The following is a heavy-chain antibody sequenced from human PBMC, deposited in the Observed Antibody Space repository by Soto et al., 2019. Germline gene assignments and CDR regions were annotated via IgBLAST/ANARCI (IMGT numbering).Heavy chain of an antibody. CDR1: GFTFSSYS. Sequence: GGSLRLSCAASGFTFSSYSMNWVRQAPGKGLEWVSSISSSSSYIYYEDSVKGRFTISRDNAKNSLYLQMNSLRAEDTAVYYCARDEGYSSSWYGVYWGQGTLVTVSS. D-gene: IGHD6-13*01. J-gene: IGHJ4*02. CDR2: ISSSSSYI. CDR3: ARDEGYSSSWYGVY. V-gene: IGHV3-21*01.